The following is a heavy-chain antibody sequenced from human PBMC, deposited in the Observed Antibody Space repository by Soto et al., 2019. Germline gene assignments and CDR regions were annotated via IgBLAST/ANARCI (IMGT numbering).Heavy chain of an antibody. Sequence: SETLSLTCTVSGGSISIYYWSWIRHPAGKGLEWIGRIYTSGSTNYNPSLKSRVTMSVDTSKNQFSLKLSSVTAADTAVYYCARDPYCSSTSCYSDNWFDPWGQGTLVTVSS. V-gene: IGHV4-4*07. CDR2: IYTSGST. J-gene: IGHJ5*02. CDR1: GGSISIYY. CDR3: ARDPYCSSTSCYSDNWFDP. D-gene: IGHD2-2*01.